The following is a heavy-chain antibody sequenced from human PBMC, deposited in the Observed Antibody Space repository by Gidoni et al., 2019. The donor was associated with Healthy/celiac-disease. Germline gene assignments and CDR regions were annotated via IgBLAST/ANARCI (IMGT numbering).Heavy chain of an antibody. CDR1: GGSISSGGYS. Sequence: QLQLQESGSGLVKPSQTLSLTCAVSGGSISSGGYSWSWIRQPPGKGLEWLGYIYHSGSTYYNPSLKSRVTISVDRSKNQFSLKLSSVTAADTAVYYCARGQRGYNPGWFDPWGQGTLVTVSS. J-gene: IGHJ5*02. CDR3: ARGQRGYNPGWFDP. V-gene: IGHV4-30-2*01. CDR2: IYHSGST. D-gene: IGHD5-18*01.